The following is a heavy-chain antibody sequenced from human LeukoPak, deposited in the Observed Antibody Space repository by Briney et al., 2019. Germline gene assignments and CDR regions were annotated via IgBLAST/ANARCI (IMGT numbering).Heavy chain of an antibody. J-gene: IGHJ6*03. CDR1: GFTFSTYG. Sequence: QPGGSLRLSCAASGFTFSTYGMSWVRQAPGKGLEWVSAISASGGSTYYADSVKGRFTISRDNSKNTLYLQMNSLRAEDTAVYYCAKVGTPAAISYMDVWGKGTTVTISS. V-gene: IGHV3-23*01. CDR2: ISASGGST. D-gene: IGHD2-2*01. CDR3: AKVGTPAAISYMDV.